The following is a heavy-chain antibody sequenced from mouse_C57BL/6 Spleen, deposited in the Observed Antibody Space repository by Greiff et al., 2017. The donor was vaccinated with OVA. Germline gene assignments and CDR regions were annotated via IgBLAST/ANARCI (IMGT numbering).Heavy chain of an antibody. Sequence: EVQLQQSGPELVKPGASVKISCKASGYTFTDYYMNWVKQSHGKSLEWIGDINPNNGGTSYNQKFKGKATLTVDKSSSTAYMELRSLTSEDSAVYYCARSSYYYGSSYGDAMYYWGQGASVTVSS. CDR1: GYTFTDYY. V-gene: IGHV1-26*01. J-gene: IGHJ4*01. CDR2: INPNNGGT. CDR3: ARSSYYYGSSYGDAMYY. D-gene: IGHD1-1*01.